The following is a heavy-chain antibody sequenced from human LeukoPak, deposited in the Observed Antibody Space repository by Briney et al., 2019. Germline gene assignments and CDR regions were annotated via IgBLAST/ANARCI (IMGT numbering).Heavy chain of an antibody. Sequence: GESLKISCKGSGHSFTSYWIGWVRQMPGKGLEWMGIIYPGDSDTRYSPSFQGQVTISADKSISTAYLQWSSLKASDTAMYYCARQDADSSGYYSSDYWGQGTLVTVSS. J-gene: IGHJ4*02. V-gene: IGHV5-51*01. D-gene: IGHD3-22*01. CDR3: ARQDADSSGYYSSDY. CDR2: IYPGDSDT. CDR1: GHSFTSYW.